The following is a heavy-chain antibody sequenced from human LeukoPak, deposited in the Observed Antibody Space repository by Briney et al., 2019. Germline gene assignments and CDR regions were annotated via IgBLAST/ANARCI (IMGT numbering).Heavy chain of an antibody. Sequence: QSGGSLRLSRAASGFTFSSYAMSWVRQAPGKGLEWVSGISGSGGRTYYADSVKGRFTISRDNSKNTLNLQMNSLRAEDTAVYYCAKGPYYYDTSGYSRRWFDPWGQGTLVTVSS. CDR1: GFTFSSYA. CDR3: AKGPYYYDTSGYSRRWFDP. D-gene: IGHD3-22*01. CDR2: ISGSGGRT. J-gene: IGHJ5*02. V-gene: IGHV3-23*01.